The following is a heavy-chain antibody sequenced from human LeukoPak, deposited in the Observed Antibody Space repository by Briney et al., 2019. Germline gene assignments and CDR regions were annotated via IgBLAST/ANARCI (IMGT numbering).Heavy chain of an antibody. CDR2: IYYSGST. CDR1: GGSVSSGSYY. D-gene: IGHD3-10*01. V-gene: IGHV4-61*01. CDR3: ARAIHYYGSGSYYSVTESYGMDV. Sequence: SETLSLTCPVSGGSVSSGSYYWSWIRQPPGKGLEWIGYIYYSGSTNYNPSLKSRVTISVDTSKNQFSLKLSSVTAADTAVYYCARAIHYYGSGSYYSVTESYGMDVWGQGTTVTVSS. J-gene: IGHJ6*02.